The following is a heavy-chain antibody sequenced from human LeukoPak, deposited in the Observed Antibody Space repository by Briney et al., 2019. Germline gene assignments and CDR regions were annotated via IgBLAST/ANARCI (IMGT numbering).Heavy chain of an antibody. CDR2: INPNSGGT. V-gene: IGHV1-2*02. D-gene: IGHD2-15*01. CDR3: ARDLRKRNCGGSGCYGGIDY. CDR1: GYTFTGYY. J-gene: IGHJ4*02. Sequence: VASVKVSCKASGYTFTGYYMHWVRQAPGQGLEWMGWINPNSGGTNYAQKFQGRVTMTRDTSISTAYMELSRLRSDDTAVYYCARDLRKRNCGGSGCYGGIDYWGQGTLVTVSS.